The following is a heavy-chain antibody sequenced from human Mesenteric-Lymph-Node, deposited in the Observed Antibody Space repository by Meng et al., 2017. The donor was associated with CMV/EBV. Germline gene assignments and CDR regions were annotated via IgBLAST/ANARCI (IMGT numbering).Heavy chain of an antibody. D-gene: IGHD6-6*01. CDR1: GFSLTSGMR. J-gene: IGHJ4*02. CDR3: VRYSSSDYFDY. CDR2: IDWDDDK. Sequence: SGPTLVKPTQTLTLTCTFSGFSLTSGMRVSWIRQPPGKALEWLARIDWDDDKFYSTSLKTRLTISKDTSKNQVVLTMTNMDPVDTATYYCVRYSSSDYFDYWGQGTLVTVSS. V-gene: IGHV2-70D*14.